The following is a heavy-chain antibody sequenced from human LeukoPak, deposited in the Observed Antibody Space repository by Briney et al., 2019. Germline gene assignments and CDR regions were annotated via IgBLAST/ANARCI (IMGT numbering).Heavy chain of an antibody. J-gene: IGHJ3*02. CDR2: IYPSDSDT. CDR1: GYNFLTHW. Sequence: GESLQIPCQASGYNFLTHWIGWVRPMPGKGLEWMGIIYPSDSDTRYSPSFQGQVTISADKSTTTAYLQWRSLKASDTAMYYCALRSGTDDAYDIWGQGTLVTVSS. D-gene: IGHD1-26*01. CDR3: ALRSGTDDAYDI. V-gene: IGHV5-51*01.